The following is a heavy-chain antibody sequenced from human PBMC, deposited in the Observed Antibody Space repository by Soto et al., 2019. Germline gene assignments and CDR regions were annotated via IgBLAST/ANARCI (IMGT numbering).Heavy chain of an antibody. V-gene: IGHV3-74*01. J-gene: IGHJ4*02. D-gene: IGHD5-18*01. Sequence: LRLSCAASGFTVSSYWMHWVRQAPGKGLVWVSRINPDGSATNYADSVKGRFTISRDNAKNTLYLQMNSLRAEDTAVFYCGRGGSDSPMAPGYWGQGTLVTVSS. CDR3: GRGGSDSPMAPGY. CDR2: INPDGSAT. CDR1: GFTVSSYW.